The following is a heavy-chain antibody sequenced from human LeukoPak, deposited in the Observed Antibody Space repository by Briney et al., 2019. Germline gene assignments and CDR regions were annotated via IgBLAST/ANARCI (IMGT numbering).Heavy chain of an antibody. CDR1: GGSISSGGYY. V-gene: IGHV4-31*03. D-gene: IGHD3-9*01. CDR3: AREATHYDILTGSPLHWFDP. Sequence: SQTLSLTCTVSGGSISSGGYYWSWIRQHPGKGLEWIGYVFYTGSTYYNPSLQIRITISVVTSKSQFSLKLRFVTAADTAMYYCAREATHYDILTGSPLHWFDPWGQGTLVTVSS. J-gene: IGHJ5*02. CDR2: VFYTGST.